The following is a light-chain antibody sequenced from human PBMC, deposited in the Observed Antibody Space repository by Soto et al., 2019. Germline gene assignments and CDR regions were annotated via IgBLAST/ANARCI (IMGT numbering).Light chain of an antibody. V-gene: IGKV3-20*01. J-gene: IGKJ5*01. CDR2: GAS. Sequence: EIVLTQSPDSLSLSPWERATLSCRASQSVSTSFLAWYQQKPGQAPRLLIYGASTRATGVPARFSGSGSGTEFTLTISRRQSADFAVYYCQQHGTSPLTFGGGTRLEIK. CDR1: QSVSTSF. CDR3: QQHGTSPLT.